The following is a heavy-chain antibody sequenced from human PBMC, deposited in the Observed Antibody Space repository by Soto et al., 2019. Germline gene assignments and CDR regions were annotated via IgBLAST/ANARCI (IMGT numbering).Heavy chain of an antibody. Sequence: QVQLVESGGGVVQPGRSLRLSCAASGFTFSSYGMHWVRQAPGKGLEWVAVISYDGSNKYYADSVKGRFTMSRDNSKNTLYLQMNSLRAEDTAVYYCAKDMNEAAAGGTLAFDIWGQGTMVTVSS. D-gene: IGHD6-13*01. V-gene: IGHV3-30*18. CDR2: ISYDGSNK. CDR1: GFTFSSYG. J-gene: IGHJ3*02. CDR3: AKDMNEAAAGGTLAFDI.